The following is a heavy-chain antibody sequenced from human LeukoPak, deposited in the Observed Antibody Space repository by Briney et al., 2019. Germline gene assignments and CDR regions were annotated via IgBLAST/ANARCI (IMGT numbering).Heavy chain of an antibody. D-gene: IGHD3-10*01. CDR2: IYYSGST. CDR3: ARDRSYYYGLGSHPGRFDP. V-gene: IGHV4-59*12. J-gene: IGHJ5*02. Sequence: PSETLSLTCTVSGGSISSYYWSWIRQPPGKGLEWIGYIYYSGSTNYNPSLKSRVTISVDTSKNQFSLKLSSVTAADTAVYYCARDRSYYYGLGSHPGRFDPWGQGTLVTVSS. CDR1: GGSISSYY.